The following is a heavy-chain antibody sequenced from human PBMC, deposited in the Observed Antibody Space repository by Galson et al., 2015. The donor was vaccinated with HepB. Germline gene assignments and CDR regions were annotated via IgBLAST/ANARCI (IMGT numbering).Heavy chain of an antibody. V-gene: IGHV1-3*04. CDR3: ATAPGISFGELLQPLTF. J-gene: IGHJ4*02. Sequence: SVRVSCKASGFTFTSYKMHWVRQAPGQRLEWMGWINTGNGHTTYAEKLQGRLTITRDTSASTAYMALSRLRSEDTAVYYCATAPGISFGELLQPLTFWGLGTLVTVSS. CDR1: GFTFTSYK. CDR2: INTGNGHT. D-gene: IGHD3-10*01.